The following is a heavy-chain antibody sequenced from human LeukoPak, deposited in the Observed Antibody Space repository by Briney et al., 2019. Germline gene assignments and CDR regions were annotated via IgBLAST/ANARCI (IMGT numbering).Heavy chain of an antibody. Sequence: SETLSLTCAVYGGSFSDYYWTWLRQPPGKGLGWIGEINHRGGTNYNPSLKSRVRISLDTSKHQFSLNLTSVTAADTAVYYCARGSRGVSAAKWFDPWGQGTLVTVSS. CDR1: GGSFSDYY. V-gene: IGHV4-34*01. CDR3: ARGSRGVSAAKWFDP. D-gene: IGHD2-2*01. J-gene: IGHJ5*02. CDR2: INHRGGT.